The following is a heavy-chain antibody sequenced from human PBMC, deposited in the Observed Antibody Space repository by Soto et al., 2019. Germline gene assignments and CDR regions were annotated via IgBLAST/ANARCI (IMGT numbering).Heavy chain of an antibody. D-gene: IGHD4-17*01. CDR1: GDTFTNYA. Sequence: QVQLVQSGAEVKKPGASVKVFCKASGDTFTNYAIHWVRQAPGQRLEWMGWINAGNGNTQYSQKFQGRVTITRDTSASTAYIELTSLRSEDTAVYYCARGWNGDYGGFFDYWGQGTLVTVSS. CDR2: INAGNGNT. CDR3: ARGWNGDYGGFFDY. J-gene: IGHJ4*02. V-gene: IGHV1-3*01.